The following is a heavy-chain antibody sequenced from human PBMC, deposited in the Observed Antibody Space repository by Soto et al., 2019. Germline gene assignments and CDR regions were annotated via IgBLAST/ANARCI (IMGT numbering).Heavy chain of an antibody. CDR1: GYPVTAYY. J-gene: IGHJ3*02. CDR3: ARGGGVGVAGSAAFEM. CDR2: INPATGAA. V-gene: IGHV1-2*02. Sequence: QLHLVQSGAVVKKPGASVTVSCSASGYPVTAYYMHWVRQAPGRGLEWMGGINPATGAAKYTQTFQGRVTMTRDTSTSTVFMELSGLTSEDTSVFYCARGGGVGVAGSAAFEMWGQGTLVTGYS. D-gene: IGHD3-3*01.